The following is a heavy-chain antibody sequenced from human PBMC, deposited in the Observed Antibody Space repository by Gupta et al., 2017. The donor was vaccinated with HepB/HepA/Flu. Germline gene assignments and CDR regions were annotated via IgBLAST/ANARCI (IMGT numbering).Heavy chain of an antibody. D-gene: IGHD6-13*01. CDR1: GFSLSTSGMC. CDR2: IDWDDDK. CDR3: ARMPLLSSWLRYGMDV. J-gene: IGHJ6*02. Sequence: QVTLRESGPALVKPTQTLTLTCTFSGFSLSTSGMCVSWIRQPPGKALEWLARIDWDDDKYYSTSLKTRLTISKDTSKNQVVLTMTNMDPVDTATYYCARMPLLSSWLRYGMDVWGQGTTVTVSS. V-gene: IGHV2-70*15.